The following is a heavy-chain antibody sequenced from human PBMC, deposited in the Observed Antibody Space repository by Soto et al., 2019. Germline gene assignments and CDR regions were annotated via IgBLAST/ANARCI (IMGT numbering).Heavy chain of an antibody. D-gene: IGHD3-3*01. V-gene: IGHV3-21*01. CDR2: ISSSSSYI. Sequence: PGGSLRLSCAASGFTFSSYSMNWVRQAPGKGLEWVSSISSSSSYIYYADSVKGRFTISRDNAKNSLYLQMNSLRAEDTAVYYCASLDLVRCLEPSRGPLEFDPWCQAILVTVS. CDR3: ASLDLVRCLEPSRGPLEFDP. CDR1: GFTFSSYS. J-gene: IGHJ5*02.